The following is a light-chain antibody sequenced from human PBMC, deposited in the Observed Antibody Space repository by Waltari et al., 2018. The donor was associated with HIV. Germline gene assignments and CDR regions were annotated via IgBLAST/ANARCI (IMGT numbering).Light chain of an antibody. CDR3: AAWDDSLNGHVV. CDR2: SNN. J-gene: IGLJ2*01. Sequence: QSVLPPPPSASGTPGQRVTIPCSGSSSIVGSNTVTWSQQLPGTAPKLLIYSNNQRPSGVPDRFSGSKSGTSASLAISGLQSEDEADYYCAAWDDSLNGHVVFGGGTKLTVL. V-gene: IGLV1-44*01. CDR1: SSIVGSNT.